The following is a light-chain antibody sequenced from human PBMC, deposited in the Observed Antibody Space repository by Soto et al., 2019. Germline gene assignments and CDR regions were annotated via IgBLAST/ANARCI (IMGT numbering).Light chain of an antibody. CDR3: QSYDSSLSGSVV. Sequence: QSVLTQPPSVSGAPGQRVTISCTGSSSNIGAGYNVHWYQQLPGTAPKLLIYGNSNQPSGVPDRFSGSKSGTSASLAITGLQAEDEADYYCQSYDSSLSGSVVFGGGTKLTVL. CDR2: GNS. V-gene: IGLV1-40*01. CDR1: SSNIGAGYN. J-gene: IGLJ2*01.